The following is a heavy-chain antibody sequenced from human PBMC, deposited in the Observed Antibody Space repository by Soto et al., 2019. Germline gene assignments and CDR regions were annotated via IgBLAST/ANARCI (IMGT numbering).Heavy chain of an antibody. D-gene: IGHD3-10*01. CDR1: GFTFSSYS. J-gene: IGHJ4*02. CDR3: ARQRFGELAXRDY. Sequence: WGSLRLSCAASGFTFSSYSMNWVRQAPGKGLEWVSSISSSSSYIYYADSVKGRFTISRDNAKNSLYLQMNSPRAEDTAVYYCARQRFGELAXRDYWGQGKLVXVXS. CDR2: ISSSSSYI. V-gene: IGHV3-21*01.